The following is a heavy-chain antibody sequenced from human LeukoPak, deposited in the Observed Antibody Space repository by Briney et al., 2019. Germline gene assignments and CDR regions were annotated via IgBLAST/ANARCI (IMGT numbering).Heavy chain of an antibody. Sequence: GGSLRLSCAVSGFTVSSNFMSWVRQAPGKGLEWVSVIYSGGTTYYADSVKGRFTISRDNSKNTLYLQMNSLRAEDTAVYYCARDDRIAAAGTFDYWGQGTLVTVSS. CDR3: ARDDRIAAAGTFDY. J-gene: IGHJ4*02. V-gene: IGHV3-53*01. CDR1: GFTVSSNF. D-gene: IGHD6-13*01. CDR2: IYSGGTT.